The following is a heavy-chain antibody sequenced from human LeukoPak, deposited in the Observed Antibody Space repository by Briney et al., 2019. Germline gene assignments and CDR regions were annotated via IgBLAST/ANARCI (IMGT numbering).Heavy chain of an antibody. V-gene: IGHV1-69*13. CDR1: GGTFTSYA. D-gene: IGHD3-10*01. J-gene: IGHJ5*02. CDR3: ARMARIWFGESWYNWFDP. CDR2: IIPIFGTA. Sequence: SVKVSCKASGGTFTSYAISWVRQAPGQGLEWMGGIIPIFGTANYAQKFQGRVTITADESTSTAYMELSSLRSEDTAVYYCARMARIWFGESWYNWFDPWGQGTLVTVSS.